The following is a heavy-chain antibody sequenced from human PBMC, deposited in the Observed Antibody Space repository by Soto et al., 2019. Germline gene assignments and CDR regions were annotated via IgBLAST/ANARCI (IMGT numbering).Heavy chain of an antibody. Sequence: PGGSLRLSCAASGFTVSTDWMYWVRQAPGKGLEWVSVIKSGGNTNYADSVEGRFTISRDNSKNTVYLQMNSLRGEDTAVYYCMRQNYYYAMDVWGQGTXVTVSS. CDR3: MRQNYYYAMDV. J-gene: IGHJ6*02. CDR1: GFTVSTDW. CDR2: IKSGGNT. V-gene: IGHV3-66*04.